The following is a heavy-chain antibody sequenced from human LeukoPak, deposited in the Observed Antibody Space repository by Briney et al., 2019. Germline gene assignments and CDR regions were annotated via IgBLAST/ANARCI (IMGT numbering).Heavy chain of an antibody. CDR1: GFTFDNYA. V-gene: IGHV3-9*01. J-gene: IGHJ4*02. Sequence: PGGSLRLSCAASGFTFDNYAMHWVRQVPGEGLEWVSGITWNSGSIDYADSVKGRFTISRDNAKNSLYLQMNSLRVEDTAFYYCAKDNRRHYTSGPNPDSLHWGQGALVTVSS. CDR3: AKDNRRHYTSGPNPDSLH. D-gene: IGHD6-19*01. CDR2: ITWNSGSI.